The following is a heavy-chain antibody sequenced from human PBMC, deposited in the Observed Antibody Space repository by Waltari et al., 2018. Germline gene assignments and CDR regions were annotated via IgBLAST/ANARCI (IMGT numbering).Heavy chain of an antibody. Sequence: QVQLQQARPGLVKPSPTLSLTCASSGDRLPRNRAAWSGSRQSPSRGLEWLGRTYYRSNWSPDYAVSVKGRITINPDTSTHQFSLQLTSLTPEDTAVYYCARDNNSGSYYFDCWGQGTLVTVSS. CDR1: GDRLPRNRAA. D-gene: IGHD6-13*01. CDR3: ARDNNSGSYYFDC. J-gene: IGHJ4*02. V-gene: IGHV6-1*01. CDR2: TYYRSNWSP.